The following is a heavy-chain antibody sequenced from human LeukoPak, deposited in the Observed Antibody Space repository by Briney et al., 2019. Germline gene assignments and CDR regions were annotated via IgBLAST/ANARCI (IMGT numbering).Heavy chain of an antibody. CDR3: AREQYYYDSSGWIDY. CDR1: GYTFTGYY. J-gene: IGHJ4*02. D-gene: IGHD3-22*01. Sequence: ASVKVSCRASGYTFTGYYMHWVRQAPGQGLEWMGWINPNSGGTNYAQKFQGRVTMTRDTSISTAYMELSRLRSDDTAVYYCAREQYYYDSSGWIDYWGQGTLVTASS. CDR2: INPNSGGT. V-gene: IGHV1-2*02.